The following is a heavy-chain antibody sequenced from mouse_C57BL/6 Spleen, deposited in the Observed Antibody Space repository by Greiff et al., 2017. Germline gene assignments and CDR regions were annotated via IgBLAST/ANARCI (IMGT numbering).Heavy chain of an antibody. V-gene: IGHV14-1*01. CDR2: IHPEDGDT. D-gene: IGHD2-1*01. Sequence: EVQRVESGAELVRPGASVKLSCTASGFNITDYYMHWVKQRPEHGLEWIGRIHPEDGDTAYAPKFQGKATLTADTSSNAAYLQLSSLTSEDAAVYYCMIYYGNYYAMDYWGQGTSVTVSS. CDR1: GFNITDYY. CDR3: MIYYGNYYAMDY. J-gene: IGHJ4*01.